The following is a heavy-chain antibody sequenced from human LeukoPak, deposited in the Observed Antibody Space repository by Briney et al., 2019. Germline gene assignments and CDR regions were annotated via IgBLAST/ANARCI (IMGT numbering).Heavy chain of an antibody. CDR3: ARDQENS. J-gene: IGHJ4*02. Sequence: PGASLRLSCAASGFTFSDYSMSWVRQAPGKGLEWVSSITSSGTYLYYADSVKGRFTISRDNVKNSLYLQVNSLRAEDTAVYYCARDQENSWGQGTLVTVSS. CDR2: ITSSGTYL. D-gene: IGHD5-24*01. CDR1: GFTFSDYS. V-gene: IGHV3-21*06.